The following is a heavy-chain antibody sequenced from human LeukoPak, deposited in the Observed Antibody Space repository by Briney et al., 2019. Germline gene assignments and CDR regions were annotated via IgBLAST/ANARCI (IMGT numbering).Heavy chain of an antibody. CDR2: IYTSGST. CDR3: AGGGQWLDPFDY. CDR1: GGSISSYY. V-gene: IGHV4-4*07. J-gene: IGHJ4*02. D-gene: IGHD6-19*01. Sequence: SGTLSLTCTVSGGSISSYYWSWIRQPAGKGLEWIGRIYTSGSTNYNPSLKSRVTMSVDTSENQFSLKLTSVTATDTAVYYCAGGGQWLDPFDYWGQGTLVTVSS.